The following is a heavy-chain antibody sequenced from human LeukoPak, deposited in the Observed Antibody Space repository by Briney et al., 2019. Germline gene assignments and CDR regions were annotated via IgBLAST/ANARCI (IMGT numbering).Heavy chain of an antibody. Sequence: GGSLRLSCAASGFTFSDYTMNWVRQAPGKGLEWVSSIGSVTTYIYYADSVKGRFTISRDNSKNSLYLQMNSLRTEDTALYYCAKDLAARLLFATFQYYYYGMDVWGQGTTVTVSS. V-gene: IGHV3-21*04. CDR2: IGSVTTYI. CDR1: GFTFSDYT. J-gene: IGHJ6*02. D-gene: IGHD6-6*01. CDR3: AKDLAARLLFATFQYYYYGMDV.